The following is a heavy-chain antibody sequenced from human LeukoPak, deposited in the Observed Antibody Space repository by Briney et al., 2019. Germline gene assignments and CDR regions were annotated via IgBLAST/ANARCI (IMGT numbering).Heavy chain of an antibody. CDR1: GASISSSY. CDR2: IYATGSP. J-gene: IGHJ4*02. D-gene: IGHD2-2*01. V-gene: IGHV4-4*07. Sequence: SETLSLTCTVAGASISSSYWSWIRHPADRGLEWLGRIYATGSPNYNPSLKSRVTMSVDTSKNQFSLKLTSVTAADTAVYYCARDRVVPAAFDDWGQGTLVTVSS. CDR3: ARDRVVPAAFDD.